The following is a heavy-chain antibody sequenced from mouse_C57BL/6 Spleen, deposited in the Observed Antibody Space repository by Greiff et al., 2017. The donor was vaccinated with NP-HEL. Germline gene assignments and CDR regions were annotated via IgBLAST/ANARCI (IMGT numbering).Heavy chain of an antibody. V-gene: IGHV1-59*01. Sequence: QVQLQQPGAELVRPGTSVKLSCKASGYTFTSYWMHWVKQRPGQGLEWIGVIDPSDSYTNYNQKLKGKATLTVDTSSSTAYMQLSSLTSEDSAVYYCARPYYGGYAMDYWGQGTSVTVSS. D-gene: IGHD2-10*01. CDR2: IDPSDSYT. J-gene: IGHJ4*01. CDR3: ARPYYGGYAMDY. CDR1: GYTFTSYW.